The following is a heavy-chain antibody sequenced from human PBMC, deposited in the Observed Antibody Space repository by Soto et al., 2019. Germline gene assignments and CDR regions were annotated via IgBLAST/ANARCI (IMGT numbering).Heavy chain of an antibody. CDR1: GFTFSSYG. CDR2: ISYDGSNK. CDR3: AKDRVPPKKWELLPGGDY. J-gene: IGHJ4*02. V-gene: IGHV3-30*18. Sequence: QVQLVESGGGVVQPGRSLRLSCAASGFTFSSYGMHWVRQAPGKGLEWVAVISYDGSNKYYADSVKGRFTISRDNSKNTLYLQMNSLRAEDTAVYYCAKDRVPPKKWELLPGGDYWGQGTLVTVSS. D-gene: IGHD1-26*01.